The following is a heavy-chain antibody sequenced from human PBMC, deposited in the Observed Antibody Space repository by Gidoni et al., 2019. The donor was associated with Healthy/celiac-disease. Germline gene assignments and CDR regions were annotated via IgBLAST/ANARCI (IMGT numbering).Heavy chain of an antibody. CDR1: GFTFSSYA. Sequence: QVQLVESGGGVVKPGRALRLPWAASGFTFSSYAMHWVRQAPCKGLEWVAVISYDGSNKYYADSVKGLFTISRDNSKNTLYLQMNSLRAEDTAVYYCARDRGSSGWYGFSWWFDPWGQGTLVTVSS. J-gene: IGHJ5*02. D-gene: IGHD6-19*01. CDR3: ARDRGSSGWYGFSWWFDP. V-gene: IGHV3-30-3*01. CDR2: ISYDGSNK.